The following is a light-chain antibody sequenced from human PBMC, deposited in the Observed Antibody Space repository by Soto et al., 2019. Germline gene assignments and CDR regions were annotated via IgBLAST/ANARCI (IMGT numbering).Light chain of an antibody. CDR3: SSHTSTSTWV. V-gene: IGLV2-14*01. CDR1: SSDIGDYNY. CDR2: EVG. Sequence: QSALTQPASVSGSPGQSITISCTGTSSDIGDYNYVSWYQQHPGKAPKLIIFEVGDRPSGVSNRFSGSKSGYTASLTISGLQAEDEADYYCSSHTSTSTWVFGEGTKVTVL. J-gene: IGLJ3*02.